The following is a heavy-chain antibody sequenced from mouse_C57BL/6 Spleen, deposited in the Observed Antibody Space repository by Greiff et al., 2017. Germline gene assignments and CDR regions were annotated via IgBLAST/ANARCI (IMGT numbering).Heavy chain of an antibody. CDR1: GYTFTSYW. D-gene: IGHD1-1*01. CDR2: IDPSDSET. CDR3: ARKGNGSSYGYFDV. J-gene: IGHJ1*03. Sequence: QVQLQQSGAERVRPGSSVKLSCKASGYTFTSYWMHWVKQRPIQGLEWIGNIDPSDSETHYNQKFKDKATLTVDKSSSTAYMQLSSLTSEDSAVYYCARKGNGSSYGYFDVWGTGPPVTVSS. V-gene: IGHV1-52*01.